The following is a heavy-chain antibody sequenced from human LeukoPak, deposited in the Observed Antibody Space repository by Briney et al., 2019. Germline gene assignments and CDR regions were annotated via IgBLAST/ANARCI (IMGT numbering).Heavy chain of an antibody. D-gene: IGHD4-17*01. CDR1: GYTFTSYY. CDR3: ARDLYGDYDY. CDR2: INPSGGST. J-gene: IGHJ4*02. V-gene: IGHV1-46*01. Sequence: ASVKVSCKASGYTFTSYYMHWVRQAPGQGLEWTGIINPSGGSTSYAQKFQGRVTMTRDTSTGTVYMELSSLRSEDTAVYYCARDLYGDYDYWGQGTLVTVSS.